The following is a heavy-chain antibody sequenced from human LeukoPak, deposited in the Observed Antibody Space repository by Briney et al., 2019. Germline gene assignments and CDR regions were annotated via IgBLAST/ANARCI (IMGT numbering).Heavy chain of an antibody. CDR2: ISYDGSTK. CDR3: ARARGTTGTTRIAFEI. J-gene: IGHJ3*02. D-gene: IGHD1-1*01. V-gene: IGHV3-30-3*01. CDR1: GFTFNTYA. Sequence: GRSLRLSCAASGFTFNTYAMHWVRQAPGKGLEWWAVISYDGSTKYYADSVKGRFTISRDNSKNTVYLQMDSLRPEDTAVCYCARARGTTGTTRIAFEIWGKETRVSVPS.